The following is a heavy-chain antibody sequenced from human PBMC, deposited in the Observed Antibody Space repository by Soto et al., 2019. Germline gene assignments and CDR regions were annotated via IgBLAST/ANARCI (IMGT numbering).Heavy chain of an antibody. D-gene: IGHD2-2*01. J-gene: IGHJ6*03. CDR2: ISYDGSNK. CDR3: AKRANYCSSTSCYHSYYYMDV. CDR1: GFTFSSYG. Sequence: GGSLRLSCAASGFTFSSYGMHWVRQAPGKGLEWVAVISYDGSNKYYADSVKGRFTISRDNSKNTLYLQMNSLRAEDTAVYYCAKRANYCSSTSCYHSYYYMDVWGKGTTVTVSS. V-gene: IGHV3-30*18.